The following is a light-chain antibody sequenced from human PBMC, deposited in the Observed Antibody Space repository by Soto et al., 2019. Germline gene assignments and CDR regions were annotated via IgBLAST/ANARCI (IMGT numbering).Light chain of an antibody. V-gene: IGKV3-20*01. J-gene: IGKJ5*01. Sequence: EIVMTQSPATLSVSPGESATLSCRASQSVSSDLAWYQQKPGQAPRLLIYYTSTRATGIPDRFSGSGSGTDFTLTISRLEPEDFAVYYCQQYGSSSWTFGQGTRLENK. CDR3: QQYGSSSWT. CDR1: QSVSSD. CDR2: YTS.